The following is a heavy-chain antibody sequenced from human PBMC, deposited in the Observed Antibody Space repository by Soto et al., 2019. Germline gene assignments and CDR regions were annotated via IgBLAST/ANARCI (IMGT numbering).Heavy chain of an antibody. CDR2: IIPIFGTA. J-gene: IGHJ3*02. V-gene: IGHV1-69*13. CDR3: AREYLGYCTTGVCPKSLDAFDI. CDR1: GGTFSSYA. Sequence: ASVKVSCKASGGTFSSYAISWVRQAPGQGLEWMGGIIPIFGTANYAQKFQGRVTITADESTSTAYMELSSLRSEDTAVYYCAREYLGYCTTGVCPKSLDAFDIWGQGTMVTVSS. D-gene: IGHD2-8*01.